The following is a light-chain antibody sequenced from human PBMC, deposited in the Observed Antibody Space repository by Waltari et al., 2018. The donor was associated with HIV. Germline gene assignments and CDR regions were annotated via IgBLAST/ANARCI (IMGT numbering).Light chain of an antibody. CDR1: PLPKEY. CDR2: EDT. V-gene: IGLV3-10*01. Sequence: SSELTQPPSVSVSPGQTARIPCSRDPLPKEYAPWYQQRSGQAPGLVIYEDTKRPAGIPERFSGSTSGTMSTLIITGAQVEDEGDYYCYSTNIRGNSRLFGGGTKLTVL. J-gene: IGLJ2*01. CDR3: YSTNIRGNSRL.